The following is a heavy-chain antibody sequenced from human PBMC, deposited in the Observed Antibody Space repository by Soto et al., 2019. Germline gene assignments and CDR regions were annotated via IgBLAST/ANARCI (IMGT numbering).Heavy chain of an antibody. Sequence: TGGSLRLSCAASGFTFSSYDMHWVRQATGKGLEWVSAIGTAGDTYYPGSVKGQFTISRENAKNSLYLQMNSLRAEDTAVYYCAREEHDFWSGYYTGDGGMDVWGQGTTVTVSS. CDR2: IGTAGDT. D-gene: IGHD3-3*01. CDR1: GFTFSSYD. V-gene: IGHV3-13*01. CDR3: AREEHDFWSGYYTGDGGMDV. J-gene: IGHJ6*02.